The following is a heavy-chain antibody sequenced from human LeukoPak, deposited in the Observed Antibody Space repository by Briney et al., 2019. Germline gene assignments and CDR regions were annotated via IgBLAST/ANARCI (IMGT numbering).Heavy chain of an antibody. CDR2: ISAYNGNT. CDR3: ARDSGYYDSSGYYYEDAFDI. CDR1: GYTFTSYG. J-gene: IGHJ3*02. V-gene: IGHV1-18*01. Sequence: GASVKVSCKASGYTFTSYGISWVRQAPGQGLEWMGWISAYNGNTNYAQKLQGRVTMTTDTSTSTAYMELRSLRSDDTAAYYCARDSGYYDSSGYYYEDAFDIWGQGTMVTVSS. D-gene: IGHD3-22*01.